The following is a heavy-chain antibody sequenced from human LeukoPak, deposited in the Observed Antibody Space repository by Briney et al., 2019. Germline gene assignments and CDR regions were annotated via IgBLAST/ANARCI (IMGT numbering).Heavy chain of an antibody. CDR2: VYHSGNT. Sequence: SETLSLTCAVYGGSFSGYYWNWIRQPPGKGLEWIGYVYHSGNTNYNPSLQSRVTISVDTSNNQFSLKLNTVTAADTAVYYCAGGQRYYYDSSFSQPWFDPWGQGTLVTVSS. V-gene: IGHV4-59*01. D-gene: IGHD3-22*01. CDR1: GGSFSGYY. J-gene: IGHJ5*02. CDR3: AGGQRYYYDSSFSQPWFDP.